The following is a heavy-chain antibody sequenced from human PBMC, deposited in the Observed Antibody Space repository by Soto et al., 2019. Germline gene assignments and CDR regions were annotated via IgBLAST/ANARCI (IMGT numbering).Heavy chain of an antibody. J-gene: IGHJ5*02. V-gene: IGHV4-31*03. CDR2: IYYSGST. D-gene: IGHD3-9*01. CDR1: GGSISSGGYY. CDR3: ARDRKPHYDILTGYPDNWFDP. Sequence: QVQLQESGPGLVKPSQTLSLTCTVSGGSISSGGYYWSWIRQHPGKGLEWIGYIYYSGSTYYNPSLKSRVTTSVDTSKNQFSLKLSSVTAADTAVYYCARDRKPHYDILTGYPDNWFDPWGQGTLVTVSS.